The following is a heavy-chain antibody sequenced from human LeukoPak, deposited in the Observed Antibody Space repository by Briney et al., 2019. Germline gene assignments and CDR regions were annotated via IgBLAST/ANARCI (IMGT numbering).Heavy chain of an antibody. Sequence: GGSLRLSCVASGFPFSSYWMTWVRHAPGRGLEWVANIKQDGSKKSYVDSVKGRFTISRDNAKNSLYLQMNSLRAKDTAIYYCTRVGYIDEGIDYWGQGTLFTVSS. J-gene: IGHJ4*02. V-gene: IGHV3-7*04. CDR3: TRVGYIDEGIDY. CDR2: IKQDGSKK. D-gene: IGHD5-24*01. CDR1: GFPFSSYW.